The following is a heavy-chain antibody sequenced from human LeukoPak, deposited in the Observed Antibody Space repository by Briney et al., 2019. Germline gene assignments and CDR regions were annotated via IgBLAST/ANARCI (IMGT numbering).Heavy chain of an antibody. CDR2: IRYDGSNK. CDR1: GFTFSSYG. CDR3: AKDIVLMVYAISRGFDY. D-gene: IGHD2-8*01. V-gene: IGHV3-30*02. J-gene: IGHJ4*02. Sequence: PGGSLRLSCAASGFTFSSYGMHWVRQAPGKGLEWVAFIRYDGSNKYYADSVKGRFTISRDNSKNTLYLQMNSLRAEDTAVYYCAKDIVLMVYAISRGFDYWGQGTLVTVSS.